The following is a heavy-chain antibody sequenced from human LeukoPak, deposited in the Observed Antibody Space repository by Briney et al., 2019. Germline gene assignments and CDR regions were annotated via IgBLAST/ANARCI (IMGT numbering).Heavy chain of an antibody. CDR2: INQDGSEK. CDR3: GRGWPGYTSPLDY. D-gene: IGHD5-12*01. J-gene: IGHJ4*02. CDR1: GFTFNHHW. Sequence: GGSLRLSCAASGFTFNHHWMNWVRQAPGEGLKWVATINQDGSEKHYVDSVKGRFIISRDNAKNSLFLQMNSLRAEDTAVYYCGRGWPGYTSPLDYWGQGILVAVSS. V-gene: IGHV3-7*01.